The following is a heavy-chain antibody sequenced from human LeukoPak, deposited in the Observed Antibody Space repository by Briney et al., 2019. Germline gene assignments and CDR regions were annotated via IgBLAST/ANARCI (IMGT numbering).Heavy chain of an antibody. CDR1: GFTFSGSA. Sequence: GGSLRLSCAASGFTFSGSAMHWVRQASGKGLEGVGRIRSKANSYATAYAASVKGRFTISRDDSKNTAYLQMNSLKTEDTAVYYCTSRDGYNSGFDYWGQGTLVTVSS. V-gene: IGHV3-73*01. J-gene: IGHJ4*02. CDR3: TSRDGYNSGFDY. D-gene: IGHD5-24*01. CDR2: IRSKANSYAT.